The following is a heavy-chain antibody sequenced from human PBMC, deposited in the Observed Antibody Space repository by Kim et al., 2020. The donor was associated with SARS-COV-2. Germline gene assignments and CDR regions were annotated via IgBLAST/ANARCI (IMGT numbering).Heavy chain of an antibody. Sequence: GGSLRLSCAASGFTFSSYWMHWVRQAPGKGLVWVSRINSDGSSTSYADSVKGRFTISRDNAKNTLYLQMNSLRAEDTAVYYCARGSSGWYFVDYWGQGTLVTVSS. D-gene: IGHD6-19*01. CDR2: INSDGSST. V-gene: IGHV3-74*01. CDR3: ARGSSGWYFVDY. CDR1: GFTFSSYW. J-gene: IGHJ4*02.